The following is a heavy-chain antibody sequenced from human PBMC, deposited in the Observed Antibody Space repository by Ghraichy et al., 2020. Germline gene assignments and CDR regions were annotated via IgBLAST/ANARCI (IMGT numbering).Heavy chain of an antibody. CDR3: AREGGSGQNYYYYMDV. CDR2: IYYSGST. J-gene: IGHJ6*03. CDR1: GGSISSGDYY. D-gene: IGHD3-10*01. Sequence: SLNISCTVSGGSISSGDYYWSWIRQPPGKGLEWIGYIYYSGSTYYNPSLKSRVTISVDTSKNQFSLKLSSVTAADTAGYYCAREGGSGQNYYYYMDVWGKGTTVTVSS. V-gene: IGHV4-30-4*01.